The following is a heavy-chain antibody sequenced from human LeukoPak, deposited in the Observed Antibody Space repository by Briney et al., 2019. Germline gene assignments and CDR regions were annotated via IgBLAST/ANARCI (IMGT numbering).Heavy chain of an antibody. J-gene: IGHJ4*02. CDR1: GGSLSSSNW. Sequence: SGTLSLTCAVPGGSLSSSNWWCWVRQPPGKGLERIGQIYHSGSTNYNQSLKRRVTISPDKSKKQLSLKISSVTAADTAVYYCARVDDYGTFDYWGQGTLVTVSS. CDR3: ARVDDYGTFDY. V-gene: IGHV4-4*02. D-gene: IGHD4-17*01. CDR2: IYHSGST.